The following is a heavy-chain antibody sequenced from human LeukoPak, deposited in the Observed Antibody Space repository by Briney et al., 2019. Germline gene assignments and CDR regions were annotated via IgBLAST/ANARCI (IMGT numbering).Heavy chain of an antibody. Sequence: PGGSLRLSCAASGFTFSNYSMTWVRQAPGKGLEWVSSISGSDTNTYYADSVKGRFTISRDNSKNTLELQMDSLRAEDTAVYYCTKARSASSSSCYNYWGQGILVTVSS. J-gene: IGHJ4*02. D-gene: IGHD2-2*02. CDR1: GFTFSNYS. CDR3: TKARSASSSSCYNY. CDR2: ISGSDTNT. V-gene: IGHV3-23*01.